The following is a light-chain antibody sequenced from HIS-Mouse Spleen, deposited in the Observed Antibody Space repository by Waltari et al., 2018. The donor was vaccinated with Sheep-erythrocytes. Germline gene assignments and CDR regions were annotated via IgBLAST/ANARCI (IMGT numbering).Light chain of an antibody. CDR2: QDS. Sequence: SYELTQPPSVSVSPGQTASITCSGDKLGDKYACWYQHKPVQSPVLVIYQDSKRPSGIPERFSGSNSGNTATLTISGTQAMDEADYYCQAWDSSTAVFGGGTKLTVL. CDR3: QAWDSSTAV. CDR1: KLGDKY. J-gene: IGLJ2*01. V-gene: IGLV3-1*01.